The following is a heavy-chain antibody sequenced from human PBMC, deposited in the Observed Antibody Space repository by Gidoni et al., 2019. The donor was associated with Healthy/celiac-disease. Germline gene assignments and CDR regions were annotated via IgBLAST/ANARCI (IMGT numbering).Heavy chain of an antibody. CDR1: CGTFSSYA. Sequence: QVQRVQSGAGVKKPGSAVKVSCEASCGTFSSYAMTWVRQAPGQGLEWMGGIIHIFRTANYAQKLQGRFTMNADNSTSTAYMALISLISEDTAVYYWASGRELYGDYYFDYWGQGTLVTVSS. CDR2: IIHIFRTA. J-gene: IGHJ4*02. V-gene: IGHV1-69*06. D-gene: IGHD4-17*01. CDR3: ASGRELYGDYYFDY.